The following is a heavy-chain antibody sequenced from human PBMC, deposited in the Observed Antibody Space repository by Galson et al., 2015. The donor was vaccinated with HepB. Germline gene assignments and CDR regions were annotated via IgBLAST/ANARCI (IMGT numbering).Heavy chain of an antibody. CDR1: GFTVITNY. Sequence: SLRLSCAASGFTVITNYMSWVRQAPGKGLEWLSYISASTIYTNYADSVKGRFTVSRDNAKNSLNLQMNSLRAEDTAVYYCARVADADYGDHTHFDSWGQGTLVTVSS. V-gene: IGHV3-11*06. CDR2: ISASTIYT. J-gene: IGHJ4*02. D-gene: IGHD4-17*01. CDR3: ARVADADYGDHTHFDS.